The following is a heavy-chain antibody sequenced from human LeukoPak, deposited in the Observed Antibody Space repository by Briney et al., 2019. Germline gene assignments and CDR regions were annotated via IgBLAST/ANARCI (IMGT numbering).Heavy chain of an antibody. CDR3: ARATMVRGGDAFDI. CDR2: TNPNSGNT. V-gene: IGHV1-8*01. Sequence: ASVKVSCKASGYTFTSYDINWVRQATGQGLEWMGWTNPNSGNTGYAQKFQGRVTMTRNTSISTAYMELSSLRSEDTAVYYCARATMVRGGDAFDIWGQGTMVTVSS. J-gene: IGHJ3*02. CDR1: GYTFTSYD. D-gene: IGHD3-10*01.